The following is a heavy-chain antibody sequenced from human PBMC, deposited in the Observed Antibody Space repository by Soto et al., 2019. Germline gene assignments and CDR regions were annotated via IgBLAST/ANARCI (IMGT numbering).Heavy chain of an antibody. Sequence: EVQLVESGGGLVQPGGSLRLSCAASGFTFSSHNMNWVRQAPGKGLEWVSYISISGNTIYYADSVKGRFTVSRDNAKNSLYLQMNSLRDEDRAIYYCAKVRYSWNYVMDYWGQGTLVTVSS. CDR1: GFTFSSHN. D-gene: IGHD1-26*01. V-gene: IGHV3-48*02. J-gene: IGHJ4*02. CDR3: AKVRYSWNYVMDY. CDR2: ISISGNTI.